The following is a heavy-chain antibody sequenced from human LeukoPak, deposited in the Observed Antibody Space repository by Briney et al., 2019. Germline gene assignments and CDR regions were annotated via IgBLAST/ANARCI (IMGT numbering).Heavy chain of an antibody. D-gene: IGHD2-15*01. CDR3: AKSVLGYCSGGSCYSADY. J-gene: IGHJ4*02. Sequence: GSLRLSCAASGFTFSSYAMSWVRQAPGKGLEWVSAISGSGGSTHYADSVKGRFTISRDNSKNTPYLQMNSLRAEDTAVYYCAKSVLGYCSGGSCYSADYWGQGTLVTVSS. CDR2: ISGSGGST. V-gene: IGHV3-23*01. CDR1: GFTFSSYA.